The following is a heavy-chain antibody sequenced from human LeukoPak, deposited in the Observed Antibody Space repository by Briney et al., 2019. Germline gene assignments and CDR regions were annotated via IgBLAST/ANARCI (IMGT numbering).Heavy chain of an antibody. J-gene: IGHJ6*03. V-gene: IGHV1-2*02. CDR3: ARDPGTMVRGSRRGYDGNYYYMDV. D-gene: IGHD3-10*01. CDR1: GYTFTGYY. Sequence: GASVKVSCKASGYTFTGYYIHWVRQAPGQGLEWMGWINPNSGGTNYAQKFQGRVTMTRDTSISTAYMDLSRLRSDDTAVYYCARDPGTMVRGSRRGYDGNYYYMDVWGKGTTVTISS. CDR2: INPNSGGT.